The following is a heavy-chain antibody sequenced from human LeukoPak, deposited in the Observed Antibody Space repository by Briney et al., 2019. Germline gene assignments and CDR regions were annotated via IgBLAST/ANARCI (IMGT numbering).Heavy chain of an antibody. Sequence: WASVKVSCKVSRYTLTELSMHWVRQAPGKGLEWMGGFDPEDGETIYAQKFQGRVTMTEDTSTDTAYMELSSLRSEDTAVYYCATTTDYYRQKRSLGYWGQGTLVTVSS. V-gene: IGHV1-24*01. CDR2: FDPEDGET. J-gene: IGHJ4*02. CDR1: RYTLTELS. D-gene: IGHD3-16*02. CDR3: ATTTDYYRQKRSLGY.